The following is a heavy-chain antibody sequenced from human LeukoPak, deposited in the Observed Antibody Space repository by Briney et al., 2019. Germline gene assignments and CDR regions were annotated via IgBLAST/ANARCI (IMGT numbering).Heavy chain of an antibody. V-gene: IGHV1-2*04. CDR1: GYTFTGYY. D-gene: IGHD6-13*01. CDR2: INPNSGGT. CDR3: ARERIAAAVDYYYYGMDV. Sequence: ASVKVSCKASGYTFTGYYMHWVRQAPRQGLEWMGWINPNSGGTNYAQKFQGWVTMTRDTSISTAYMELSRLRSDDTAVYYCARERIAAAVDYYYYGMDVWGQGTTVTVSS. J-gene: IGHJ6*02.